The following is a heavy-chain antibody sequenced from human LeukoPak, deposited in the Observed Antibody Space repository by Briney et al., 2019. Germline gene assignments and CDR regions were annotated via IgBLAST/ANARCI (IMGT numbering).Heavy chain of an antibody. CDR2: IYYSGST. V-gene: IGHV4-59*01. CDR3: ARAYGDYQFDY. CDR1: GGSISSYY. Sequence: SETLSLTCTVSGGSISSYYWSWIRQPPGKGLEWIGYIYYSGSTNYTPSLKSRITISVDTSRNQFSLKLNSVTAADTAVYYCARAYGDYQFDYWGQGTLVTVSS. D-gene: IGHD4-17*01. J-gene: IGHJ4*02.